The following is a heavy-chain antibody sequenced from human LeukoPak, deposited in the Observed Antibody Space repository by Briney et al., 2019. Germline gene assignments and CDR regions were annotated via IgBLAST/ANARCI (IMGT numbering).Heavy chain of an antibody. V-gene: IGHV1-2*02. J-gene: IGHJ5*02. CDR2: INPSSGGT. Sequence: GASVKVSCKASGYTFTGYYMHWVRQAPGQGLEWMGWINPSSGGTNYAQKFQGRVTMTRDTSISTAYMELSRLRSDDTAVYYCARVRAAHPNWFDPWGQGTLVTVSS. CDR3: ARVRAAHPNWFDP. D-gene: IGHD6-6*01. CDR1: GYTFTGYY.